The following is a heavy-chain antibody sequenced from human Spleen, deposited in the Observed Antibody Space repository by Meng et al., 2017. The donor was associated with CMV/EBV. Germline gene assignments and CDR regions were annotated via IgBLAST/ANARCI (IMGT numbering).Heavy chain of an antibody. D-gene: IGHD2-21*02. CDR1: GGSVSGYY. Sequence: VQLQQWGAGLLNTSETLPLPCSVYGGSVSGYYWSWFRQPPGKGLEWIGEINHSGSTNYNPSLKSRVTISVDTSKDQFSLQLSSLTAADTAVYYCASLQTEVTFDYWGQGTLVTVSS. CDR2: INHSGST. V-gene: IGHV4-34*01. CDR3: ASLQTEVTFDY. J-gene: IGHJ4*02.